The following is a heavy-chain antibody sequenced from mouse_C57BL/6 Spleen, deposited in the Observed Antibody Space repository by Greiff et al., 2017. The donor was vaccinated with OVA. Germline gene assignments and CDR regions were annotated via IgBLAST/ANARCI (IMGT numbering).Heavy chain of an antibody. V-gene: IGHV2-3*01. CDR3: AKPGSYYCGGVYYAMDY. Sequence: VQLQQSGPGLVAPSQSLSITCTVSGFSLTSYGVSWVRQPPGKGLEWLGVIWGDGSTNYHSALISRLSTSKDNSKSQVFLKLNSLQTNDTATYXCAKPGSYYCGGVYYAMDYWGQGTSVTVSS. D-gene: IGHD1-1*01. J-gene: IGHJ4*01. CDR1: GFSLTSYG. CDR2: IWGDGST.